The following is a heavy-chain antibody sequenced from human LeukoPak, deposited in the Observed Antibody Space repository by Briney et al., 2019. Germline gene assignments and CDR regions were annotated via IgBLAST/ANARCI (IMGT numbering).Heavy chain of an antibody. CDR2: IYYSGST. Sequence: SDTLSLTCTVSGYSISSGYYWGWIRQPPGKGLEWIGYIYYSGSTNYNPSLKSRVTISVDTSKNQFSLKLSSVTAADTAVYYCASSSSYYYDSWDYWGQGTLVTVSS. D-gene: IGHD3-22*01. CDR1: GYSISSGYY. V-gene: IGHV4-38-2*02. J-gene: IGHJ4*02. CDR3: ASSSSYYYDSWDY.